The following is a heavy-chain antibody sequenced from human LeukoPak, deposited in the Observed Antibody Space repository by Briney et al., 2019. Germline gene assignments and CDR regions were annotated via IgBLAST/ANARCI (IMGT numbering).Heavy chain of an antibody. CDR1: GGTFSSCA. V-gene: IGHV1-69*04. J-gene: IGHJ4*02. D-gene: IGHD3-22*01. CDR2: IIPILGIA. CDR3: ASLTYYYDSSGSLPFDY. Sequence: SVKVSCKASGGTFSSCAISWVRQAPGQGLEWMGRIIPILGIANYAQKFQGRVTITADKSTSTAYMELSSLRSEDTAVYYCASLTYYYDSSGSLPFDYWGQGTLVTVSS.